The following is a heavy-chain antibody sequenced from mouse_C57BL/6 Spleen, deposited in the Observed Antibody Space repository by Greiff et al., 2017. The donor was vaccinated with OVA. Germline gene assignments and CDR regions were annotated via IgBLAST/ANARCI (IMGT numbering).Heavy chain of an antibody. J-gene: IGHJ4*01. CDR1: GYTFTSYW. D-gene: IGHD1-1*01. Sequence: QVQLKQPGAELVKPGASVKLSCKASGYTFTSYWMHWVKQRPGQGLEWIGMIHPNSGSTNYNEKFKSKATLTVDKSSSTAYMQLSSLTSEDSAVYYCARSFITTVNYAMDYWGQGTSVTVSS. CDR3: ARSFITTVNYAMDY. CDR2: IHPNSGST. V-gene: IGHV1-64*01.